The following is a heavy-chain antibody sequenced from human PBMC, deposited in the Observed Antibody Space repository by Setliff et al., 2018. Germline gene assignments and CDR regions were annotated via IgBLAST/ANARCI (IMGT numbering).Heavy chain of an antibody. J-gene: IGHJ6*02. CDR3: ARERAGGRGFTFGAIYYYYGMDV. V-gene: IGHV1-2*02. CDR2: INPNSGGT. Sequence: ASVKVSCKASGYTFTGYYMHWVRQAPGQGLEWMGWINPNSGGTNYAQKFRGKVTMTRDTSMSTVYMELSSLRFEDTAVSYCARERAGGRGFTFGAIYYYYGMDVWGQGTTVTVSS. D-gene: IGHD3-16*01. CDR1: GYTFTGYY.